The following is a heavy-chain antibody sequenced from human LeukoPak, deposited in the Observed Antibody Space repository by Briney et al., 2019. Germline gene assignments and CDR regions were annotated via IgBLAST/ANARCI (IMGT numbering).Heavy chain of an antibody. Sequence: TSETLSLTCTVSGGSISGYYWSWIRQPAGKGLEWIGRIYTSGSTNYNPSLKSRVTISVDTSKNQFSLKLSSVTAADTAVYYCAREGTRRPFDYWGQGTLVTVSS. CDR1: GGSISGYY. CDR2: IYTSGST. D-gene: IGHD1-1*01. V-gene: IGHV4-4*07. CDR3: AREGTRRPFDY. J-gene: IGHJ4*02.